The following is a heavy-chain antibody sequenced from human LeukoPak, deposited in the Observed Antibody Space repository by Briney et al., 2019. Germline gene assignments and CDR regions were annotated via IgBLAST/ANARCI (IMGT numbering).Heavy chain of an antibody. CDR1: GFTVSSNY. CDR3: ARGNSSSWYPRYYYYYYGMDV. Sequence: PGGSLRLSCAAPGFTVSSNYMSWVRQAPGKGLEWVSVIYSGGSTYYADSVKGRFTISRDNSKNTLYLQMNSLRAEDTAVYYCARGNSSSWYPRYYYYYYGMDVWGQGTTVTVSS. D-gene: IGHD6-13*01. J-gene: IGHJ6*02. CDR2: IYSGGST. V-gene: IGHV3-66*01.